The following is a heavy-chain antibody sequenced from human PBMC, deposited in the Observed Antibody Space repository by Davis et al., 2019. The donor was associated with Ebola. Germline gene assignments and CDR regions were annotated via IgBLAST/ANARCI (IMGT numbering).Heavy chain of an antibody. CDR3: TTDLRDRPPGGY. CDR2: IKTKTDGGTT. CDR1: GFTFSNAW. V-gene: IGHV3-15*01. Sequence: GGSLRLSCAASGFTFSNAWMSWVRQAPGKGLEWVGRIKTKTDGGTTDYAAPVKGRFTISRDDSRNTLDLQMNSLKAEDTAVYYCTTDLRDRPPGGYWGQGNLVTVSS. J-gene: IGHJ4*02.